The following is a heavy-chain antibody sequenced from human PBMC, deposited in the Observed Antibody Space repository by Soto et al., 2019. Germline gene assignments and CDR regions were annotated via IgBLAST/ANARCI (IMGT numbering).Heavy chain of an antibody. CDR1: GFRFSDHY. CDR2: ISGDATTT. CDR3: ASDPYYYASGF. Sequence: GGSLRLSCAASGFRFSDHYMTWIRQAPGRGLEWVSKISGDATTTYYADSVKGRFTVSRDNAKNSVYLQMNSLRAEDTAVYYCASDPYYYASGFWGQGTLVTVSS. J-gene: IGHJ4*02. V-gene: IGHV3-11*01. D-gene: IGHD3-10*01.